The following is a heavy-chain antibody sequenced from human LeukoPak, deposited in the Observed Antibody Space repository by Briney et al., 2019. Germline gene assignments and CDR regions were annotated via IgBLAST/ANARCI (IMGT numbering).Heavy chain of an antibody. CDR2: IYPGDSDT. CDR3: ARLEQRAPGHGSGSSSNDY. V-gene: IGHV5-51*01. J-gene: IGHJ4*02. Sequence: GESLKISCKGSGYSFTSYWIGWVRQMPGKGLEWMGIIYPGDSDTRYSPSFQGQVTISADKSISTAYLQWSSLKASDTAMYYCARLEQRAPGHGSGSSSNDYWGQGTLVTVSS. CDR1: GYSFTSYW. D-gene: IGHD3-10*01.